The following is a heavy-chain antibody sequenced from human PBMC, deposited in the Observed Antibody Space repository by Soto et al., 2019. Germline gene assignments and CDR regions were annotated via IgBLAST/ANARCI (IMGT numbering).Heavy chain of an antibody. CDR2: IYYSGST. CDR3: ARPLVGLLWSLNDSEI. CDR1: DSVCSILFE. Sequence: DSVCSILFERNSLRHPPGQRQEWIGSIYYSGSTYYNPSLKSRVTISVDTSKNQFSLKLSSVTAADTAVYYCARPLVGLLWSLNDSEIWGKGTMAPVSS. V-gene: IGHV4-39*01. D-gene: IGHD3-10*01. J-gene: IGHJ3*02.